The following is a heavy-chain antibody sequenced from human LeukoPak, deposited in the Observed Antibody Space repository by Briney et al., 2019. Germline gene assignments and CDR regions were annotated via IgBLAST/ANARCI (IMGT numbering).Heavy chain of an antibody. Sequence: GESLKISCKGSGYSFTSYWIGWVRQMPGKGLEWMGIIYPGDSDTRYSPSFQGQVTISADKSISTAYLQWSSLKASDTAMYYCARQQAPYSSSWYLARDAFGIWGQGTMVTVSS. D-gene: IGHD6-13*01. CDR3: ARQQAPYSSSWYLARDAFGI. CDR2: IYPGDSDT. CDR1: GYSFTSYW. V-gene: IGHV5-51*01. J-gene: IGHJ3*02.